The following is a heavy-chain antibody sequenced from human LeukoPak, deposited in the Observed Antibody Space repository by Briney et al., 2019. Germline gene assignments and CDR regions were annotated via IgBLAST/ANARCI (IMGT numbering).Heavy chain of an antibody. V-gene: IGHV4-4*07. D-gene: IGHD6-19*01. CDR3: VRSRIEVLGTGGFDY. Sequence: PSETLSLTCTVSGGSISSYYWSWIRQPAGKGLEWIGRIYTSGSTNYNPSLKSRVTMSVDTSKNQFSLKLSSVTAADTALYYCVRSRIEVLGTGGFDYWGQGTLVTVSS. J-gene: IGHJ4*02. CDR2: IYTSGST. CDR1: GGSISSYY.